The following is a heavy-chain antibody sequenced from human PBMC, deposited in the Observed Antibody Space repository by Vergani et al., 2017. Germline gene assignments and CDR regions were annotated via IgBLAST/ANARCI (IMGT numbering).Heavy chain of an antibody. Sequence: EVQLLESGGGLVQPGGSLRLSCAASGFTFSSYAMSWVRQAPGKGLEWVSAISSSGGSTYYVDSVKGRFTISRNNSKNTLYLQMNSLRAEDTAVYYCAKRFGSEVGARIDYWGQGILVTVSS. CDR3: AKRFGSEVGARIDY. J-gene: IGHJ4*02. CDR1: GFTFSSYA. D-gene: IGHD1-26*01. V-gene: IGHV3-23*01. CDR2: ISSSGGST.